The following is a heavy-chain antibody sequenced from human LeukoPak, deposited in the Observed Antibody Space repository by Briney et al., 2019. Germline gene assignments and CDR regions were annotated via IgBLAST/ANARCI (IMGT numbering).Heavy chain of an antibody. CDR1: GGSISSSNW. CDR2: IYHSGST. Sequence: PSGTLSLTCAVSGGSISSSNWWSWVRQPPGKGLEWIGEIYHSGSTNYNPSLKSRVTISVDTSKNQFSLKLSSVTAADTAVYYCASSRMVATLDYWGQGTLVTVSS. D-gene: IGHD5-12*01. V-gene: IGHV4-4*02. CDR3: ASSRMVATLDY. J-gene: IGHJ4*02.